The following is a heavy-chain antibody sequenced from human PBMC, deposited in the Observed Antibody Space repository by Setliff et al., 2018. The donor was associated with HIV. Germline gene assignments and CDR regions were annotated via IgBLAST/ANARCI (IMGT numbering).Heavy chain of an antibody. CDR2: ISAYNGKT. V-gene: IGHV1-18*01. CDR1: GYTYSSYG. CDR3: ARDEYHYGSGSLDY. J-gene: IGHJ4*02. D-gene: IGHD3-10*01. Sequence: GASVKVSCKASGYTYSSYGITWVRQAPGQGPEWVGWISAYNGKTKYAQKFQGRVTMTTDTSTSTAYMDLRSLRSDDTAVYYCARDEYHYGSGSLDYWGQGTLVTVSS.